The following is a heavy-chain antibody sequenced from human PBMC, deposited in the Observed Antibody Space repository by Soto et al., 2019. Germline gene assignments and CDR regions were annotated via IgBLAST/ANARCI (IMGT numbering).Heavy chain of an antibody. CDR1: GFTISSNY. CDR2: MYAAGST. V-gene: IGHV3-66*01. J-gene: IGHJ4*02. D-gene: IGHD6-13*01. CDR3: ARGSNSNNCKLFDY. Sequence: EVQLVESGGGLVQPGGSLRLSCAVTGFTISSNYMNWVRQAPGKGLEWVSVMYAAGSTYYEDSVKGRFNISRDNSKNTVYLQMNSLRGEDTAVYYCARGSNSNNCKLFDYWGQGTLVTVSS.